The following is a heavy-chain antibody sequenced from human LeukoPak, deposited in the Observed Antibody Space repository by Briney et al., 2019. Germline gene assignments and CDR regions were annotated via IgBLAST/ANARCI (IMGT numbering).Heavy chain of an antibody. V-gene: IGHV3-23*01. Sequence: AGGSLRLSCATSGFTFSSYAMSWVRQAPGKGLEWVSAISGSGGSTYYADSVKGRFTISRDNSKNTLYLQMNSLRPEDTAVYYCAKDSRIAAAGVFDYWGQGTLVTVSS. J-gene: IGHJ4*02. CDR1: GFTFSSYA. CDR3: AKDSRIAAAGVFDY. D-gene: IGHD6-13*01. CDR2: ISGSGGST.